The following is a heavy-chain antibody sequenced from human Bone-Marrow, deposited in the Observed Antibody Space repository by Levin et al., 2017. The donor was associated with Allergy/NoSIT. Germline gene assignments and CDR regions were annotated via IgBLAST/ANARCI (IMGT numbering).Heavy chain of an antibody. Sequence: GGSLRLSCEASGFTFNDFAMHWVRQIPGKGLEWLTGIMWNSARMDYAGSVKGRFTISRDNGKTSLYLEMNALRVEDTALNYCVKDTISVDNWNSGGPFESWGQGTLVTVAS. CDR2: IMWNSARM. CDR3: VKDTISVDNWNSGGPFES. D-gene: IGHD1-7*01. V-gene: IGHV3-9*01. CDR1: GFTFNDFA. J-gene: IGHJ4*02.